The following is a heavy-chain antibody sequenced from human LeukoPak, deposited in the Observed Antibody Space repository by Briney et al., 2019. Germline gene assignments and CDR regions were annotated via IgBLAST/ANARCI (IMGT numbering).Heavy chain of an antibody. CDR1: GFTFSSYG. D-gene: IGHD3-9*01. V-gene: IGHV4-34*01. Sequence: GSLRLSCAASGFTFSSYGMSWIRQPPGKGLEWIGEINHSGSTNYNPSLKSRVTISVDTSKNQFSLKLSSVTAADTAVYYCARDRHYDILTGYYDWYFDLWGRGTLVTVSS. CDR3: ARDRHYDILTGYYDWYFDL. J-gene: IGHJ2*01. CDR2: INHSGST.